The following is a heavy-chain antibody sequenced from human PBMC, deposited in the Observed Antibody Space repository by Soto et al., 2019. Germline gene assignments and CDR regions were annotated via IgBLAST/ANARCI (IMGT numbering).Heavy chain of an antibody. J-gene: IGHJ4*02. D-gene: IGHD2-15*01. CDR3: ARADCSGGSCYSGPVLDY. CDR1: GGSFSGYY. V-gene: IGHV4-34*01. Sequence: QVQLQQWGAGLLKPSETLSLTCAVYGGSFSGYYWSWIRQPPGKGLEWIGEINHSGSTNYNPSLKSRVTISVDTSKNQFSLKLSSVTAADTAVYYCARADCSGGSCYSGPVLDYWGQGTLVTVSS. CDR2: INHSGST.